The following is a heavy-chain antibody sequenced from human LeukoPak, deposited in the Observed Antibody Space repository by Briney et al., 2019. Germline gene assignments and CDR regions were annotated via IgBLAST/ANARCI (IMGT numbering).Heavy chain of an antibody. CDR1: GFTFSSYA. CDR2: ISGSGGST. CDR3: AKDQRIQLWFGRDDWFDP. D-gene: IGHD5-18*01. V-gene: IGHV3-23*01. J-gene: IGHJ5*02. Sequence: GGSLRLSCAASGFTFSSYAMSWVRQAPGKGLEWVSAISGSGGSTYYADSVKGRFTISRDNSKNTLYLQMNSLRAEDTAVYYCAKDQRIQLWFGRDDWFDPWGQGTLVTVSS.